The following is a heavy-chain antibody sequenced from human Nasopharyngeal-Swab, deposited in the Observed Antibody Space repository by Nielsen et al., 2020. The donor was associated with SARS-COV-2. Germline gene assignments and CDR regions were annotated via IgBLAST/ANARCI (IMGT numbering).Heavy chain of an antibody. D-gene: IGHD3-3*01. V-gene: IGHV1-18*01. CDR2: INAYNGNT. Sequence: ASVKVSCKASGYTFTSYGISWVRQAPGQGLEWMGWINAYNGNTNYAQKLQGRVTMTRDTSTSTAYMELRSLGSEDTAVYYCGRDRIIQPQYYNEYGMDVWGQRTTVTVSP. CDR3: GRDRIIQPQYYNEYGMDV. CDR1: GYTFTSYG. J-gene: IGHJ6*01.